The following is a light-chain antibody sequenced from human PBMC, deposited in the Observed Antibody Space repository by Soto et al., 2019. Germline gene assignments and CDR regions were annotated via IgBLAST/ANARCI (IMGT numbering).Light chain of an antibody. CDR3: QQYASSPIT. Sequence: EIVLTQSAGTLSLSPGERATLSCRASQSVAKNFLAWYQQTPGQAPRLLISDASRRATGPPDRFSGSGSGTDFTLTISRLEPEDFAVYYCQQYASSPITFGQGTRLEIK. CDR2: DAS. V-gene: IGKV3-20*01. CDR1: QSVAKNF. J-gene: IGKJ5*01.